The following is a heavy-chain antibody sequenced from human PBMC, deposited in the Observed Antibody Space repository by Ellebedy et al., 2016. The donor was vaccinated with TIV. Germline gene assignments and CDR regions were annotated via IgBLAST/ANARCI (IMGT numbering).Heavy chain of an antibody. D-gene: IGHD3-22*01. J-gene: IGHJ4*02. CDR2: IMPVFGTA. Sequence: SVKVSXXASGGTFKSYAYSWVRLAPGQGLEWLGAIMPVFGTATYSQKFQGRVTITANESMTTAYMEMWGLRSDDTAVYYCARSLMTDYDFDYWGQGTLVTVS. CDR1: GGTFKSYA. V-gene: IGHV1-69*13. CDR3: ARSLMTDYDFDY.